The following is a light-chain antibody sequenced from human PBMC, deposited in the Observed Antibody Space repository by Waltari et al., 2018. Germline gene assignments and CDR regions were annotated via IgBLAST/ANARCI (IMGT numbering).Light chain of an antibody. CDR2: ANN. CDR3: AAWDEKQYRV. CDR1: GSNIGSNT. Sequence: QSVLTQPPSASGNPGQRVAILCSGGGSNIGSNTVNWYKQCRGAAPKLLSCANNQRPSGVPERFSGSKCGDSAFLGISGLQSEDEGDYYCAAWDEKQYRVFGGGTKLIVL. V-gene: IGLV1-44*01. J-gene: IGLJ2*01.